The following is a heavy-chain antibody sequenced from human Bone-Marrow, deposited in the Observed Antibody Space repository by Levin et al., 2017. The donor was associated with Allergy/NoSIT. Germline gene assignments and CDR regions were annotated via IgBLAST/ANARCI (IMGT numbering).Heavy chain of an antibody. V-gene: IGHV3-30*18. CDR2: ISYDGDFT. D-gene: IGHD3-9*01. J-gene: IGHJ5*02. CDR1: GFSFRSYG. CDR3: AKSPTLTGYYEWFDP. Sequence: GESLKISCASSGFSFRSYGMHWVRQAPGKGLEWVGLISYDGDFTFYGDSVKGRFTISRDNSNNTLFLQMDSLSAEDTAIYYCAKSPTLTGYYEWFDPWGQGTLVTVSS.